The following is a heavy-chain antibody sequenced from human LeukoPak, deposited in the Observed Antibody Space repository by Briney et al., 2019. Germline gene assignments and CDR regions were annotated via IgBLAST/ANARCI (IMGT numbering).Heavy chain of an antibody. D-gene: IGHD1-7*01. CDR2: INPNSGGT. CDR3: ARWGSSTKKRITGTTNYYYYYMGV. J-gene: IGHJ6*03. V-gene: IGHV1-2*02. CDR1: GYTFTGYY. Sequence: GASVKVSCKASGYTFTGYYMHWVRQAPGQGLEWMGWINPNSGGTNYAQKFQGRVTMTRDTSISTAYMELSRLRSDDTAVYYCARWGSSTKKRITGTTNYYYYYMGVWGKGTTVTVSS.